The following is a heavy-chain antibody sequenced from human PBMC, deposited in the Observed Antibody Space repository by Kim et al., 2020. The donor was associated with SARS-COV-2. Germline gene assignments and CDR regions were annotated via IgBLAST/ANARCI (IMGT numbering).Heavy chain of an antibody. V-gene: IGHV4-59*12. D-gene: IGHD3-22*01. Sequence: SLKRRVTTSVDTSKNQFSLKLSSVTAADTAVYYCARDRVDSSGYYPAFDYWGQGTLVTVSS. J-gene: IGHJ4*02. CDR3: ARDRVDSSGYYPAFDY.